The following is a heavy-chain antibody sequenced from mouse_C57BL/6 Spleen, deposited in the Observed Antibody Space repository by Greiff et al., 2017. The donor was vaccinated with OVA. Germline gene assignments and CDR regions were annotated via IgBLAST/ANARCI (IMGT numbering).Heavy chain of an antibody. CDR2: IYPSDSET. CDR1: GYTFTSYW. CDR3: AREGPYYGSTYYAMDY. Sequence: QVQLQQPGAELVRPGSSVKLSCKASGYTFTSYWMDWVKQRPGQGLEWIGNIYPSDSETHYNQKFKDKATLTVDKSSSTAYMQLSSLTSEDSAVYYCAREGPYYGSTYYAMDYWGQGTSVTVSS. J-gene: IGHJ4*01. D-gene: IGHD1-1*01. V-gene: IGHV1-61*01.